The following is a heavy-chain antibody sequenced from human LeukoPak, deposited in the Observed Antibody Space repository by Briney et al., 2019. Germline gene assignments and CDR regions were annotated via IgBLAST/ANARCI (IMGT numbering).Heavy chain of an antibody. V-gene: IGHV1-69*13. Sequence: SVKVSCKASGYTFTGYYMHWVRQAPGQGLEWMGGIIPIFGTANYAQKFQGRVTITADESTSTAYMELSSLRSEDTAVYYCARDLVRKSRLRPLGYGMDVWGQGTTVTVSS. D-gene: IGHD4-17*01. CDR2: IIPIFGTA. J-gene: IGHJ6*02. CDR1: GYTFTGYY. CDR3: ARDLVRKSRLRPLGYGMDV.